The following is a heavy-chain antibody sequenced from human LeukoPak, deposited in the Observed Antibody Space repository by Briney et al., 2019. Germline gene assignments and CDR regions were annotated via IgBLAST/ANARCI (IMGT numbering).Heavy chain of an antibody. CDR1: AFTVSSNC. V-gene: IGHV3-66*02. D-gene: IGHD6-19*01. CDR3: ARVAVEGREFFQR. J-gene: IGHJ1*01. CDR2: IYTAGNT. Sequence: GGSLRLSCTASAFTVSSNCVSWVRQAPGKGLEWVSLIYTAGNTYYTDSVKGRFIISRDISKNTLYLQMSSLRTDDTAMYYCARVAVEGREFFQRWGQGTLVTVSS.